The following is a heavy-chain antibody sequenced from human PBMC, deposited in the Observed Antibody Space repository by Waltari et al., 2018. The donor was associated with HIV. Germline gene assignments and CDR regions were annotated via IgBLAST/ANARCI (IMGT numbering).Heavy chain of an antibody. V-gene: IGHV1-3*01. J-gene: IGHJ4*02. CDR3: ARTTIYWGPFDY. CDR2: INAGNGNT. CDR1: GYSLTTYS. Sequence: QVQLVQSGAEGKKPGASVKVSCKASGYSLTTYSMHWVRQAPGQRLQWMGWINAGNGNTESSQKFQGRVTISRDTSANTAYMELSSLRSEDTAVYYCARTTIYWGPFDYWGQGSLVTVSS. D-gene: IGHD3-16*01.